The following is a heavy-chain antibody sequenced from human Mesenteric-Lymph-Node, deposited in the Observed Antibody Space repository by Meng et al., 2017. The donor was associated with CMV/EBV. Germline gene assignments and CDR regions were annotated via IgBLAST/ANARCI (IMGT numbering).Heavy chain of an antibody. V-gene: IGHV7-4-1*02. Sequence: CKASGYTFTRNTRNWGRQAPGQGLEWMGWINTNTGDPTYAQGFTGRFVLSLDTSLSTAYLQISSLKAEDTAVYYCARDGLGINVFDYWGQGTLVTVSS. CDR2: INTNTGDP. CDR3: ARDGLGINVFDY. D-gene: IGHD3/OR15-3a*01. CDR1: GYTFTRNT. J-gene: IGHJ4*02.